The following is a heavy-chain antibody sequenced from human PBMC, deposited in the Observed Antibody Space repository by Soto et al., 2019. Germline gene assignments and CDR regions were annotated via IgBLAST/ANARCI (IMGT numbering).Heavy chain of an antibody. Sequence: QEQLVQSGPEVKKPGSSVTVSCKASAGTFNNYAICWVRQAPGQGLEWMGGTIPLFSTSRYAQKFQGRVTITADKSTSTVYMEMRNLKAEDKALYYVSRAGGRPYYYSGMDVWGQGTTVTVS. J-gene: IGHJ6*02. D-gene: IGHD2-15*01. CDR3: SRAGGRPYYYSGMDV. CDR2: TIPLFSTS. V-gene: IGHV1-69*06. CDR1: AGTFNNYA.